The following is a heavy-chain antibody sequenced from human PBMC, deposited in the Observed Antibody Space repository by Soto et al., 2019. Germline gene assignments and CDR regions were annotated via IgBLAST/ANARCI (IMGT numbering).Heavy chain of an antibody. CDR3: ASSNYYDSSGYYFEGDYYYGMDV. J-gene: IGHJ6*02. V-gene: IGHV4-59*01. CDR2: IYYSGST. D-gene: IGHD3-22*01. CDR1: GGSISSYY. Sequence: SETLSLTCTVSGGSISSYYWSWIRQPPGKGLEWIGYIYYSGSTNYNTSLKSRVTISVDTSKNQFSLKLSSVTAADTAVYYCASSNYYDSSGYYFEGDYYYGMDVWGQGTTVTVSS.